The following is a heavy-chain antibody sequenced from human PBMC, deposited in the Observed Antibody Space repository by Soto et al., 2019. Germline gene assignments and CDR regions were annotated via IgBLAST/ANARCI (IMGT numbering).Heavy chain of an antibody. V-gene: IGHV4-59*08. CDR1: GVSISNSNTY. J-gene: IGHJ4*02. Sequence: QVQLQESGPGLVKPSETMSLTCTVAGVSISNSNTYWNWVRQPPGKGLEWIGFVYYRGSTKYNPSLEGRVTISVDASRNQLSLELTSVTATGTAVYYCARGGGSYSSGWYYDSWGQGTLVTVSS. CDR2: VYYRGST. D-gene: IGHD6-19*01. CDR3: ARGGGSYSSGWYYDS.